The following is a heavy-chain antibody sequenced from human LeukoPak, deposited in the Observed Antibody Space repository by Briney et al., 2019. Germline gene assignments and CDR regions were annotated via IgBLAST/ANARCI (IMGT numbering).Heavy chain of an antibody. D-gene: IGHD3-22*01. CDR1: GGSIKSNNW. J-gene: IGHJ6*02. CDR3: ARDGGGSGYRNLYYYYYGMDV. CDR2: IYHSGST. Sequence: SETLSLTCAVSGGSIKSNNWWSWVRQPPGKGLEWIGEIYHSGSTNYNPSRESRVTVSVDKSKNQFSLDLSSATAADTAVYYCARDGGGSGYRNLYYYYYGMDVWGQGTTVTVSS. V-gene: IGHV4-4*02.